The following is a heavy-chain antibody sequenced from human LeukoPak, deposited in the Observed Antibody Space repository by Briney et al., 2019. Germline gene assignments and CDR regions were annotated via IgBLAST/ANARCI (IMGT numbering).Heavy chain of an antibody. D-gene: IGHD6-19*01. CDR3: ARGMSSGRYAVDI. Sequence: PGGSLRLSCAASGFTFSSYSMNWVRQAPGKGLEWVSYISSSSSTIYYADSVKGRFTISRDNAKNSLYLQMNSLRAEDTAVYYCARGMSSGRYAVDIWGQGTMATVSS. CDR2: ISSSSSTI. J-gene: IGHJ3*02. CDR1: GFTFSSYS. V-gene: IGHV3-48*01.